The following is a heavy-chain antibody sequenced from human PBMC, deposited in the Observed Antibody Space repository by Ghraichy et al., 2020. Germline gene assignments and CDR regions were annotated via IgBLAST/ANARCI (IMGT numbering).Heavy chain of an antibody. J-gene: IGHJ5*02. Sequence: ASVKVSCKASGYNFTTSYIHWIRQAPRQGLEWMGWINPNTGGTNYAQKFQGRVTLTRDTFISTVHMELSSLRSDDTAVYYCARDCGGSLLRETHYNWYDPGGQGTLVIVS. CDR3: ARDCGGSLLRETHYNWYDP. V-gene: IGHV1-2*02. CDR2: INPNTGGT. CDR1: GYNFTTSY. D-gene: IGHD2-21*01.